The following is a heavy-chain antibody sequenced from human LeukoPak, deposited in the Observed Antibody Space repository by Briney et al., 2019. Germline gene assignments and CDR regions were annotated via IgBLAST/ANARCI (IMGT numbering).Heavy chain of an antibody. CDR2: IRYDGNNK. D-gene: IGHD4-23*01. CDR1: GLTFSFCA. J-gene: IGHJ5*02. CDR3: TKGDDYGANTRLPKYNWFDP. Sequence: GRSLRLSCAASGLTFSFCAMHWVRQAPGKGLEWVAFIRYDGNNKNYADSVKGRFTISRDNSRDTLYLQMNSLRAEDTAVYYCTKGDDYGANTRLPKYNWFDPWGQGTLVTVSS. V-gene: IGHV3-30*02.